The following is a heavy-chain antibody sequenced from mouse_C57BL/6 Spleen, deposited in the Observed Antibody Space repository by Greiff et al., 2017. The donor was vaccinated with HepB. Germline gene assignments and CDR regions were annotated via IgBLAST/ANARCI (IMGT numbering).Heavy chain of an antibody. D-gene: IGHD1-1*01. CDR1: GYTFTSYW. CDR3: ARPRHYGSSSFAY. V-gene: IGHV1-64*01. CDR2: IHPNSGST. J-gene: IGHJ3*01. Sequence: QVQLQQPGAELVKPGASVKLSCKASGYTFTSYWMHWVKQRPGQGLEWIGMIHPNSGSTNYNEKFKSKATLTVDKSSSTAYMQLSSLTSEDSAVYDCARPRHYGSSSFAYWGQGTLVTVSA.